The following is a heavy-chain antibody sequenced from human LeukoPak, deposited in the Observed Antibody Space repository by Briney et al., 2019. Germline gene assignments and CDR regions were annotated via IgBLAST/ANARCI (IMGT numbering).Heavy chain of an antibody. J-gene: IGHJ6*02. CDR2: INHSGST. D-gene: IGHD5-12*01. V-gene: IGHV4-34*01. Sequence: SETLSLTCTVSGGSISSGYYWSWIRQPPGKGLEWIGEINHSGSTNHNPSLKSRVTISVDTSKNQFSLKLSSVTAADTAVYYCARSAVIVATNPYYYYGMDVWGQGTTVTVSS. CDR1: GGSISSGYY. CDR3: ARSAVIVATNPYYYYGMDV.